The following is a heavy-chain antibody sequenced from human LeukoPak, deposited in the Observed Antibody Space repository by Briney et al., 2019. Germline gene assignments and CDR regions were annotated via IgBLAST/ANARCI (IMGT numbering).Heavy chain of an antibody. D-gene: IGHD2-15*01. CDR2: ISGGDGST. CDR1: GFTFNSYA. CDR3: AKAKSCSARDCFDY. Sequence: GGSLRLSCAASGFTFNSYAMSWVRQAPGKGLEWVSVISGGDGSTYYADSVKGRFTISRDNSKNTLYLQMNSLRAEDTAMYYCAKAKSCSARDCFDYWGQGTLVTVSS. V-gene: IGHV3-23*01. J-gene: IGHJ4*02.